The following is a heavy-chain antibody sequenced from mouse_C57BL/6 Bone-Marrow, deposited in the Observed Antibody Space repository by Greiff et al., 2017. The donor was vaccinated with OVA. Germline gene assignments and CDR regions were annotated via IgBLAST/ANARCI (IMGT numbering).Heavy chain of an antibody. Sequence: EVQVVESGEGLVKPGGSLKLSCAASGFTFSSYAMSWVRQTPEKRLEWVAYISSGGDYIYYADTVKGRFTISRDNARNTLYLQMSSLKSEDTAMYYCTRDDDYDVRRGFDYWGQGTTLTVSS. J-gene: IGHJ2*01. CDR2: ISSGGDYI. V-gene: IGHV5-9-1*02. D-gene: IGHD2-4*01. CDR1: GFTFSSYA. CDR3: TRDDDYDVRRGFDY.